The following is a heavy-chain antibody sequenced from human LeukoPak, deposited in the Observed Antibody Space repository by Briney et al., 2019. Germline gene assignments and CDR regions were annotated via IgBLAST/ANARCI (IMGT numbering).Heavy chain of an antibody. D-gene: IGHD6-13*01. CDR3: ARGESSTKFGY. J-gene: IGHJ4*02. V-gene: IGHV1-46*01. Sequence: ASVKVSCKASGYTFTSYFIHWVRQAPGQGLEWMGIINPSGRTTSYAQKFQGRVTMTRDTSTSTVYMELSSLRSEDTAVYYCARGESSTKFGYWGQGTLVTVSS. CDR2: INPSGRTT. CDR1: GYTFTSYF.